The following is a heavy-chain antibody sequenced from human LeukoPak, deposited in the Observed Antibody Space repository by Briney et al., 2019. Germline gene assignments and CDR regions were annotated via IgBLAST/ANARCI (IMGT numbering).Heavy chain of an antibody. V-gene: IGHV4-34*01. CDR2: INHSGST. D-gene: IGHD1-7*01. J-gene: IGHJ6*03. Sequence: SETLSLTCAVYGGSFSGYYWSWIRQPPGKGLEWIGEINHSGSTNYNPSLKSRVTISVDTSKNQFSLKLSSVTAADTAVYYCARRTGTTYYYYYMDVWGKGTTVTVSS. CDR3: ARRTGTTYYYYYMDV. CDR1: GGSFSGYY.